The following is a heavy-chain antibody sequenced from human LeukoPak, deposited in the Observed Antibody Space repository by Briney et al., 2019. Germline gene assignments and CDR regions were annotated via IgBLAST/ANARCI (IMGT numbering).Heavy chain of an antibody. J-gene: IGHJ6*02. CDR3: TKEAYRMRVAEPDV. CDR2: LKSDGSRT. D-gene: IGHD3-22*01. CDR1: GFTFSRHW. V-gene: IGHV3-74*01. Sequence: PGRSLRLSRAPSGFTFSRHWMRSVREAPGRGRGWVLRLKSDGSRTSYADSVKGRFTISRDNSKNTLYLQINRRSAEDRVGYYCTKEAYRMRVAEPDVSGQGTTVTVSS.